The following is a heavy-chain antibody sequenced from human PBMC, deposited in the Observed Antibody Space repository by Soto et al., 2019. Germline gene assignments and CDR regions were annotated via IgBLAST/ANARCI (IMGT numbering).Heavy chain of an antibody. CDR2: ISSYNGDT. Sequence: QVQLVQSGAEVKKPGASVKVSCKASGYTFTRSGISWVRQAPGQGPEWMGWISSYNGDTNYAQTFQGRVTMTTDTSTSTAYMELRSLRSDDTAVYYCASDGVAPYYYYGMDVWGQGTPVTVSS. CDR3: ASDGVAPYYYYGMDV. J-gene: IGHJ6*02. V-gene: IGHV1-18*01. CDR1: GYTFTRSG. D-gene: IGHD5-12*01.